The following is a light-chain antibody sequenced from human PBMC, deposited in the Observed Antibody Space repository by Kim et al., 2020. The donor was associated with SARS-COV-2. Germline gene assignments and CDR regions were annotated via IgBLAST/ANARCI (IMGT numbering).Light chain of an antibody. V-gene: IGLV1-40*01. CDR1: SSNIGAGYD. Sequence: QRVTISCTGSSSNIGAGYDVHWYQQLPGTAPKLLIYGNSNRPSGVPDRFSGSKSGTSASLAITGLQAEDEADYYCQSYDNSLSGYVFGTGTKSPS. CDR3: QSYDNSLSGYV. J-gene: IGLJ1*01. CDR2: GNS.